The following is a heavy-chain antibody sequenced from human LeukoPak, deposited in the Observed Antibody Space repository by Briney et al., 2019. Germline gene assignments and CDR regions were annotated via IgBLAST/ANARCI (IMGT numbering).Heavy chain of an antibody. CDR3: ARSTARTTFYFEDYYYYMDV. CDR2: IYYSGST. J-gene: IGHJ6*03. CDR1: GGSISSYY. V-gene: IGHV4-59*01. Sequence: PSETLSLTCTVSGGSISSYYWSWIRQPPGKGLEWIGYIYYSGSTNYNPSLKSRVTISVDTSKNQFSLKLSSVTAADTAVYYCARSTARTTFYFEDYYYYMDVWGKGTTVTISS. D-gene: IGHD1-7*01.